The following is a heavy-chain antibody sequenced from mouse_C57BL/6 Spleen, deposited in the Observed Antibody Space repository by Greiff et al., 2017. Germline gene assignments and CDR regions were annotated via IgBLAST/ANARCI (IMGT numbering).Heavy chain of an antibody. D-gene: IGHD2-5*01. V-gene: IGHV3-1*01. CDR1: GYSITSGYD. Sequence: VQLKQSGPGMVKPSQSLSLTCTVTGYSITSGYDWHWIRHFPGNKLEWMGYISYSGSTNYNPSLKSRISITHDTSKNHFFLKLNSVTTEDTATYYCAYSKRRYAMDYWGQGTSVTVSS. CDR2: ISYSGST. CDR3: AYSKRRYAMDY. J-gene: IGHJ4*01.